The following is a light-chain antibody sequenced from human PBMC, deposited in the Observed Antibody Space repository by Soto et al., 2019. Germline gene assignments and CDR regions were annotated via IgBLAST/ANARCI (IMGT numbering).Light chain of an antibody. J-gene: IGKJ1*01. CDR2: GAS. CDR3: QQYGSSPGA. CDR1: QSVSSSY. Sequence: EIVLTQSPGTLSLTPGERATLSCGASQSVSSSYFAWYQQKPGQAPRLLIYGASSRATGIPDRFSGSGSGTDFTLTISRLEPEDFAVYYCQQYGSSPGAFGQGTKVEIK. V-gene: IGKV3-20*01.